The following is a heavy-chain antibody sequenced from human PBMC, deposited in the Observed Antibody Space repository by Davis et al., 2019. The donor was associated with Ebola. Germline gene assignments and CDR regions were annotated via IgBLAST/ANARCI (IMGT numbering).Heavy chain of an antibody. D-gene: IGHD1-26*01. CDR1: GFTFSSYG. CDR3: VRSLGAPGY. J-gene: IGHJ4*02. V-gene: IGHV3-30*02. CDR2: IRYDGGNK. Sequence: GGSLRLSCAASGFTFSSYGMHWVRQAPGKGLEWLTFIRYDGGNKVYGDSVKGRFTISRDDSKSTLFLQMNSLRVEDTAVYYCVRSLGAPGYWGQGTLVTVSS.